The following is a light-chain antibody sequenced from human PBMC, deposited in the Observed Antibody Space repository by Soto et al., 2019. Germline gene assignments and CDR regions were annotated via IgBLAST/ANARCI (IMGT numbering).Light chain of an antibody. CDR3: QKYNNAPRT. V-gene: IGKV1-27*01. Sequence: DIQMTQSPSSLSASVGDTVTITCRASQGISNYLAWYQQKPGQVPNLLIYAASTLQSGVPSRFSGSGSGTDFTLTISSLRPEDVATYYWQKYNNAPRTFGQGTQVEI. J-gene: IGKJ1*01. CDR1: QGISNY. CDR2: AAS.